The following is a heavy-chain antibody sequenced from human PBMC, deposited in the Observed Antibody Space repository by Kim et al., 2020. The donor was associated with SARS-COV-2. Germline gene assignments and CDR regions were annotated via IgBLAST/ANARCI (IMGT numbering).Heavy chain of an antibody. CDR2: IHSGGST. CDR3: ARSPQTYYDILTGYFGHYFDY. D-gene: IGHD3-9*01. V-gene: IGHV3-66*01. CDR1: GFTVSSNY. J-gene: IGHJ4*02. Sequence: GGSLRLSCAASGFTVSSNYMSWVRQAPGKGLEWVSVIHSGGSTYYADSVKGRFTISRDNSKNTLYLQMNSLRAEDTAVYYCARSPQTYYDILTGYFGHYFDYWGQGTLVTVSS.